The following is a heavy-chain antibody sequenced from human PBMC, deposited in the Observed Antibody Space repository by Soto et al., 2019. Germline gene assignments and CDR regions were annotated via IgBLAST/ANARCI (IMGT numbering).Heavy chain of an antibody. Sequence: GGSLRLSCAASGFTFSDYYMSWIRQAPGKGLEWVSYISSSGGTIYYADSVKGRFTISRDNAKNSLYLQMNSLRAEDTAVYYCARDSGSYFVSGPLDYWGQGTLVTVSS. V-gene: IGHV3-11*01. CDR3: ARDSGSYFVSGPLDY. CDR2: ISSSGGTI. CDR1: GFTFSDYY. D-gene: IGHD1-26*01. J-gene: IGHJ4*02.